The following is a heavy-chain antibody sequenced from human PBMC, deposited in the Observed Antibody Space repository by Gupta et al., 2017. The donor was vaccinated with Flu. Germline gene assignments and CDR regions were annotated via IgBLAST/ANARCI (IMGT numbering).Heavy chain of an antibody. J-gene: IGHJ4*02. Sequence: GFIVNYNYMAWVRQAPGKGLDWVSDIYSGGSTHYADSVEGRFTVSRDNAKNTVHLQMNSLRAEDTAVYYWARGRGGGYFDYWGQGALVTVSS. CDR2: IYSGGST. V-gene: IGHV3-53*01. CDR3: ARGRGGGYFDY. D-gene: IGHD3-16*01. CDR1: GFIVNYNY.